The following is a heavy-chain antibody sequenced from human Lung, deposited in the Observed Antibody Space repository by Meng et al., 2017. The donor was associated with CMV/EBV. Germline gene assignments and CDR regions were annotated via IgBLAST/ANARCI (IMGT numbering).Heavy chain of an antibody. J-gene: IGHJ3*02. D-gene: IGHD1-26*01. CDR1: GFIVGDFA. Sequence: SCTGSGFIVGDFAMSWVRQAPGKGLEWVGFIRSKGYGGSTEYAASVKGRFSISRDESKRIAYLQMNSLKTEDTAVYFCTGARPKWEQIGQSFDIWGQGTXVTVSS. CDR2: IRSKGYGGST. CDR3: TGARPKWEQIGQSFDI. V-gene: IGHV3-49*04.